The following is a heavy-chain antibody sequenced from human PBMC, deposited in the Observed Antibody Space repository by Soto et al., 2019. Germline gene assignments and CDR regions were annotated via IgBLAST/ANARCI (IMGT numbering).Heavy chain of an antibody. Sequence: GGSRRLSRSVSGFNVANHWMHWVRQAPGKGLEWVSRMNSDGSTTDYADSVKGRFTVSRDNAKNTLYLQMNSLRAEDTAVYYCATAEVDYWGPGTLVTVSS. CDR1: GFNVANHW. J-gene: IGHJ4*02. CDR3: ATAEVDY. CDR2: MNSDGSTT. V-gene: IGHV3-74*01.